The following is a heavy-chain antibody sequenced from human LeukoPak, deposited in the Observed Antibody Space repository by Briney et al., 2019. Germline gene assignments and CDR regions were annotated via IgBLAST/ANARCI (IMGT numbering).Heavy chain of an antibody. Sequence: QPGGSLRLSCAASGFTFSSYAMSWVRQAPGKGLEWVSAISGSGGSTYYADSVKGRFTISRDNSKNTLYLQMNSLRAEDTAVYYCARARRDSSGLDYWGQGTLVTVSS. CDR2: ISGSGGST. CDR3: ARARRDSSGLDY. V-gene: IGHV3-23*01. J-gene: IGHJ4*02. D-gene: IGHD3-22*01. CDR1: GFTFSSYA.